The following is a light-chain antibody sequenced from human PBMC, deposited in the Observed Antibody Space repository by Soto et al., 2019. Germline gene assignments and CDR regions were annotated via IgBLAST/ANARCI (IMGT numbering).Light chain of an antibody. CDR2: KAS. CDR3: QQYVKAFRS. J-gene: IGKJ1*01. CDR1: QSISSW. Sequence: DIQMTQSPSTLSASVGDRVTITCRASQSISSWLAWYQQKPGTAPKLLIYKASSLETGVPSRFSGSGSGTEFTLTISSLQPDPFAPYYCQQYVKAFRSFGQGTKV. V-gene: IGKV1-5*03.